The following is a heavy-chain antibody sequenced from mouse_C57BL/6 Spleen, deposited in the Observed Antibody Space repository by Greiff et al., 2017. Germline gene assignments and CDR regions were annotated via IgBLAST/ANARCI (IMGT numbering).Heavy chain of an antibody. Sequence: QVQLQQPGAELVKPGASAKLSCKASGYTFTSYWMQWVKQRPGQGLEWIGEIDPSDSYTNYNQKFKGKATLTVDTSSSTAYMQRSSLTSEDSAVYYCARGKDYYGSSPYYFDYWGQGTTLTVSS. V-gene: IGHV1-50*01. CDR3: ARGKDYYGSSPYYFDY. CDR2: IDPSDSYT. CDR1: GYTFTSYW. D-gene: IGHD1-1*01. J-gene: IGHJ2*01.